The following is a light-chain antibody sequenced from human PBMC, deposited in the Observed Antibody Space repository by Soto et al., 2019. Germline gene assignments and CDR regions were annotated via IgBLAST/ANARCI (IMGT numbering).Light chain of an antibody. CDR2: TNN. V-gene: IGLV1-44*01. CDR3: ATWDDSLKGV. J-gene: IGLJ1*01. CDR1: TSNIGSHT. Sequence: QAVRTQPPSASGTPGQRVTISCSGSTSNIGSHTVNWYQHVPGTAPKLLITTNNQRPSGVPDRFSGFKSGSSASLVISGLQSEDEADYYCATWDDSLKGVFGTGTKVTVL.